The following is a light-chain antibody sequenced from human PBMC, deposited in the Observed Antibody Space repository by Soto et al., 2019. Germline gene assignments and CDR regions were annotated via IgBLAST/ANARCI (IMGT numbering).Light chain of an antibody. Sequence: QSALTQPASVSGSPGQSVTISCTGTSSDVGDYNYVSWYQQHPGKAPKLIIYDVSNRPSGVSNRFSGSKSGNTASLTISGLQAEDEADYFCSSYASGSTRVFGGGTQLTVL. V-gene: IGLV2-14*01. J-gene: IGLJ3*02. CDR1: SSDVGDYNY. CDR3: SSYASGSTRV. CDR2: DVS.